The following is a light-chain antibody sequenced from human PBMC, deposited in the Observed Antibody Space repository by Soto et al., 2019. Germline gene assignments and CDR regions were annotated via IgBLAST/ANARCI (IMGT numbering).Light chain of an antibody. V-gene: IGLV1-51*01. CDR2: DND. Sequence: QSVLTQPPSVSAAPGQKVTISCSGSSSNIGRNSVSWYQHLPGTAPKLLIYDNDKRPSGIPDRFSGSKSGTSATLGITGLQNGDEADYYCGAWDNSLTVVVFGGGTKLTVL. CDR3: GAWDNSLTVVV. J-gene: IGLJ2*01. CDR1: SSNIGRNS.